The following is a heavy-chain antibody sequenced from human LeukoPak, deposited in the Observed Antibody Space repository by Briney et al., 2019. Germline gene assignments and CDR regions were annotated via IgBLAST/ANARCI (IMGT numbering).Heavy chain of an antibody. V-gene: IGHV3-21*01. Sequence: SGGSLRLPCAASGFTFSSYSMNWVRQAPGKGLEWVSSISSSSSYIYYADSVKGRFTISRDNAKNSLYLQMNSLRAEDTAVYYCARDFYYYYYMDVWGKGTTVTVSS. CDR2: ISSSSSYI. J-gene: IGHJ6*03. CDR1: GFTFSSYS. CDR3: ARDFYYYYYMDV.